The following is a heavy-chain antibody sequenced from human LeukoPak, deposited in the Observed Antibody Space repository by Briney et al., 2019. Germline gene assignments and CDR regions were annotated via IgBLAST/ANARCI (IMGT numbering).Heavy chain of an antibody. J-gene: IGHJ6*02. CDR1: GFTFSSYE. D-gene: IGHD3-22*01. CDR3: ARDLLGYYYDSSGYYWENYYYGMDV. V-gene: IGHV3-48*03. Sequence: GGSLRLSSAASGFTFSSYEMNWVRQAPGKGLEWVSYISSSGSTIYYADSVKGRFTISRDNAKNSLYLQMNSLRAEDTAVYYCARDLLGYYYDSSGYYWENYYYGMDVWGQGTTVTVSS. CDR2: ISSSGSTI.